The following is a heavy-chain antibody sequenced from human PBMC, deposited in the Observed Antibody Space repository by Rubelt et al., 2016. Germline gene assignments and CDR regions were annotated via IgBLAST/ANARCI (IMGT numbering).Heavy chain of an antibody. D-gene: IGHD3-22*01. CDR1: GGSLSTRNYY. V-gene: IGHV4-39*07. CDR2: VYFSGNP. Sequence: QLQLQESGPGLVKPSETLSLTCTVSGGSLSTRNYYWGWIRQPPGKGLEWIASVYFSGNPYSNPSLTRRLTISVDTSKNQLSLNLKSVTAADTAGVYCERADSSYYPFDYWGQGTLVTVSS. J-gene: IGHJ4*02. CDR3: ERADSSYYPFDY.